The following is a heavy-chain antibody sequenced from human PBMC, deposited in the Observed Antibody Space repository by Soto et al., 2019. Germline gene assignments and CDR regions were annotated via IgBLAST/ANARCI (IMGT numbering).Heavy chain of an antibody. CDR3: PTSGSGWDYFDY. D-gene: IGHD6-19*01. CDR1: GFTFSKAW. V-gene: IGHV3-15*01. Sequence: VGSLRLSCAASGFTFSKAWMSWVRQAPGKGLEWVGRIKSRTNGGTIDYAAPVQGRFTISRDDSKSTLYLQMNSLKTEDTAVYYCPTSGSGWDYFDYWGQGTLVTVSS. CDR2: IKSRTNGGTI. J-gene: IGHJ4*02.